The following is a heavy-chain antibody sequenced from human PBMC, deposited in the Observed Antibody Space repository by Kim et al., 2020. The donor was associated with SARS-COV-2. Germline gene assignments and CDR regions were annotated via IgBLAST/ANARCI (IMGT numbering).Heavy chain of an antibody. Sequence: ASVKVSCKASGYTFTGYYMHWVRQAPGQGLEWMGRINPNSGGTNYAQKFQGRVTMTRDTSISTAYMELSRLRSDDTAVYYCAREYYYDTSGYYYSLLLDYWGQGTLVTVSS. CDR3: AREYYYDTSGYYYSLLLDY. D-gene: IGHD3-22*01. V-gene: IGHV1-2*06. CDR2: INPNSGGT. CDR1: GYTFTGYY. J-gene: IGHJ4*02.